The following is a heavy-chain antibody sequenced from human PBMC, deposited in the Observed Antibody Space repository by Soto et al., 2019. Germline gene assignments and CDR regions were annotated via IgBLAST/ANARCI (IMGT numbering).Heavy chain of an antibody. D-gene: IGHD4-17*01. V-gene: IGHV4-59*10. Sequence: SETLSLTCPVSGASITSHYWNWIRQSAGEGLQWIGRVYARGATNYNPSLKSRVTISGDTSKNQFSLKLTSVTAADTAVYYCARSSGDDFFYYGMDVWGHGTTVTVSS. CDR2: VYARGAT. CDR3: ARSSGDDFFYYGMDV. J-gene: IGHJ6*02. CDR1: GASITSHY.